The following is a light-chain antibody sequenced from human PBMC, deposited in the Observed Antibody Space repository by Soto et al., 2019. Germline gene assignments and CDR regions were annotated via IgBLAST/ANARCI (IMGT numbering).Light chain of an antibody. J-gene: IGKJ4*01. CDR3: QQYGSSLGV. Sequence: EIVLTQSPGTLSLSPGERATLSCRASQSVSSSYLAWYQQKPGQAPRLLIYGASSRATGIPDRFSGSGSGTDFTLTISRLEPEDFAVYYCQQYGSSLGVFGGGTKVEIK. CDR1: QSVSSSY. CDR2: GAS. V-gene: IGKV3-20*01.